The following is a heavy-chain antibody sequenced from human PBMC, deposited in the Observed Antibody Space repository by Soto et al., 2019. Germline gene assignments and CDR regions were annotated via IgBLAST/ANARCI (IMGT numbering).Heavy chain of an antibody. CDR1: GYTFSNYG. V-gene: IGHV1-18*01. CDR2: ISLYSDGT. J-gene: IGHJ5*02. Sequence: ASVKVSCKTSGYTFSNYGITWVRQAPGQPLEWLGWISLYSDGTNYAQKFQGRVSMTTDTSTTTAYIELRSLRSDDTAVYYCARVVQGAEAWFGPWGQGTLVTVSS. D-gene: IGHD2-2*01. CDR3: ARVVQGAEAWFGP.